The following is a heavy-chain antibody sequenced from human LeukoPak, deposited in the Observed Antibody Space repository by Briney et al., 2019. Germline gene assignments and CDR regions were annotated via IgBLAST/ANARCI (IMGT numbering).Heavy chain of an antibody. CDR3: ARDRAYYDSSGPLDY. CDR2: IRSQAYGGTT. Sequence: PGGSLRLSCTASAVTFGDYAISWVRQAPGKGLEWVGFIRSQAYGGTTEYAASVKGRFTISRDDSKSIAYLQMNSLRAEDTAVYYCARDRAYYDSSGPLDYWGQGTLVTVSS. D-gene: IGHD3-22*01. V-gene: IGHV3-49*04. CDR1: AVTFGDYA. J-gene: IGHJ4*02.